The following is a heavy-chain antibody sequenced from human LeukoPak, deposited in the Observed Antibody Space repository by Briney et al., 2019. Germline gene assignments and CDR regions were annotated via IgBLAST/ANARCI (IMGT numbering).Heavy chain of an antibody. D-gene: IGHD6-13*01. J-gene: IGHJ6*02. CDR2: TYYRSKWYN. CDR1: GDSVSSNSAA. Sequence: SQTLSLTCAISGDSVSSNSAAWNWIRQSPSRGLEWLGRTYYRSKWYNDYAVSVKSRITINPDTSKNQFSLQLNSVTPEDTAVYYCARADIAAAGTGYYYYGMDVWGQGTTVTVSS. CDR3: ARADIAAAGTGYYYYGMDV. V-gene: IGHV6-1*01.